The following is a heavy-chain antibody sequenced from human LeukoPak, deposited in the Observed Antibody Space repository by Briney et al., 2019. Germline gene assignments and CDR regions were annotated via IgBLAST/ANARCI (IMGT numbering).Heavy chain of an antibody. Sequence: PGGSLRLSCAASGFTFSSYAMHWVRQAPGKGLEWVAVISYAGSNKYYADSVKGRFTISRDNSKNTLYLQMNSLRAEDTAVYYCARDKDIVVVVAATYHFDYWGQGTLVTVSS. J-gene: IGHJ4*02. CDR3: ARDKDIVVVVAATYHFDY. CDR1: GFTFSSYA. V-gene: IGHV3-30*01. D-gene: IGHD2-15*01. CDR2: ISYAGSNK.